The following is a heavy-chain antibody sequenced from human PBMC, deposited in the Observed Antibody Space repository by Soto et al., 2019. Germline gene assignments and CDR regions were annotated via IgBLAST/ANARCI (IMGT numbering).Heavy chain of an antibody. CDR3: ARGGENYGSGTTWLPDYGMDV. D-gene: IGHD3-10*01. CDR1: GFTFSSYS. J-gene: IGHJ6*02. CDR2: ISSSSSYI. Sequence: EVQLVESGGGLVKPGGSLRLSCAASGFTFSSYSMNWVRQAPGKGLEWVSSISSSSSYIYYADSVKGRFTISRDNAKNSLYLQMNSLGAEDTAVYYCARGGENYGSGTTWLPDYGMDVWGQGTTVTVSS. V-gene: IGHV3-21*01.